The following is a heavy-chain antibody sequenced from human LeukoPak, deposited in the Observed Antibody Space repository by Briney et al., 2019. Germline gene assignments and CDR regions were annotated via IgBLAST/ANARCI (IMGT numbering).Heavy chain of an antibody. CDR2: IIPIFDTA. J-gene: IGHJ4*02. Sequence: GASVKVSCKASGGTFSSYAISWVRQAPGQGLEWMGGIIPIFDTANYAQKFQGRVTITADESTSTAYMELSSLRSEDTAVYYCAGWGGYSGYEDYWGQGTLVNVSA. V-gene: IGHV1-69*01. CDR3: AGWGGYSGYEDY. D-gene: IGHD5-12*01. CDR1: GGTFSSYA.